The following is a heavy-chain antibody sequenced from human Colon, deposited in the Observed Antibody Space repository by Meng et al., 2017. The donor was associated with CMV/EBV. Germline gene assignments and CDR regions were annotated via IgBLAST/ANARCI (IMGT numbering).Heavy chain of an antibody. CDR2: IKQDGSEK. CDR1: GFTFSRYW. V-gene: IGHV3-7*01. Sequence: GESLKISCAASGFTFSRYWMNWVRQAPGKGLEWVANIKQDGSEKYYVDSVEGRFTISRDNAKNSLYLQMNSLRAEDTAVYYCARGYETLDYWGQGTLVTVSS. J-gene: IGHJ4*02. CDR3: ARGYETLDY. D-gene: IGHD1-1*01.